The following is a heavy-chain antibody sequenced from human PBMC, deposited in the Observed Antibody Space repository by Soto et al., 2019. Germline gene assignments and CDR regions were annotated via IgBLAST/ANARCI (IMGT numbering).Heavy chain of an antibody. V-gene: IGHV3-30-3*01. CDR1: GFTFSSYA. CDR2: ISYDGGSNK. J-gene: IGHJ6*02. CDR3: ARVVATITDYYYGMDV. Sequence: QVQLVEAGGGVVQPGRSLRLSCAASGFTFSSYAMHWVRQAPGEGLEWVAVISYDGGSNKYYADSVKGRFTISRDNSRNTLYLQMNSLRAEDTAVYYCARVVATITDYYYGMDVWVQGTTVTVSS. D-gene: IGHD5-12*01.